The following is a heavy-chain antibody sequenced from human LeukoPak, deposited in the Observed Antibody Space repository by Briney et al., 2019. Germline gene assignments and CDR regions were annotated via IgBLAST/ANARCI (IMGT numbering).Heavy chain of an antibody. D-gene: IGHD3-3*01. V-gene: IGHV4-38-2*02. J-gene: IGHJ3*02. Sequence: SETLSLTCTVSGYSISSGYYWGWIRQPPGNGLEWIGSIYHSGSTYYNPSLKSRVTISVDTTKNQFSLKLSSVTAADTAVYYCARKGYDFWSGSMGSFDIWGQGTMVTVSS. CDR1: GYSISSGYY. CDR2: IYHSGST. CDR3: ARKGYDFWSGSMGSFDI.